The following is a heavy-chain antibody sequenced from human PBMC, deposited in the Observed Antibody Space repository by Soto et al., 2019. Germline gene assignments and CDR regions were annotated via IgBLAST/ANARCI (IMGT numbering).Heavy chain of an antibody. D-gene: IGHD2-21*02. Sequence: ASVKVSCKASGYTFTSYGISWVRQAPGQGLEWMGWISAYNGNTNYAQKLQGRVTMTTDTSTSTAYMELRSLRSDDTAVYYCARERVAYCGGGCYHFDYWGQGTLVTVSS. CDR3: ARERVAYCGGGCYHFDY. CDR1: GYTFTSYG. V-gene: IGHV1-18*01. CDR2: ISAYNGNT. J-gene: IGHJ4*02.